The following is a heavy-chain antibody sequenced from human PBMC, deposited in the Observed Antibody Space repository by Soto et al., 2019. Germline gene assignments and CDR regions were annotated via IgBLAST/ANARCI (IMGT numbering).Heavy chain of an antibody. CDR3: ARSRFQLLQPSHHGMDV. CDR1: GGSISSYY. V-gene: IGHV4-59*01. J-gene: IGHJ6*02. Sequence: QVQLQQSGPGLVKPSETLSLTCTVSGGSISSYYWSWIRQPPGKGLDWIGYIYYTEKTNYNPSLKGRVTISGDTSKNQFSLKLRSVTAADTGVYFCARSRFQLLQPSHHGMDVWGQGTAVTVSS. CDR2: IYYTEKT. D-gene: IGHD2-15*01.